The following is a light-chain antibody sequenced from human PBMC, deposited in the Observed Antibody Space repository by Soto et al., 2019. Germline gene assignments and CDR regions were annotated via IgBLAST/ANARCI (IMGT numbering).Light chain of an antibody. CDR2: GAS. J-gene: IGKJ1*01. CDR3: QQYGSSPRT. Sequence: EIVLTQSPGTLSLSPGERATLSCRASQSVTSNYLAWYQQKPGQAPRLLIYGASSRATGIPDRFSGSGSGTDFTLTIRRLEPEDLAGYYCQQYGSSPRTFGQGTKVEIK. CDR1: QSVTSNY. V-gene: IGKV3-20*01.